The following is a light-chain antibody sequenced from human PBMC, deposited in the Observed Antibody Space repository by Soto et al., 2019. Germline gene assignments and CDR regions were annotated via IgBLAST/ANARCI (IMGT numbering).Light chain of an antibody. J-gene: IGLJ1*01. CDR3: AAWDDSLSGSV. V-gene: IGLV1-47*01. CDR2: RNN. CDR1: SSNIGSNY. Sequence: QSALTQPPSASGTPGQRVTISCSGSSSNIGSNYVYWYQQPPGTAPKLLIYRNNQRPSGVPDRFSGSKSGTSASLAISGLRSEDEADYYCAAWDDSLSGSVFGTGTKVTVL.